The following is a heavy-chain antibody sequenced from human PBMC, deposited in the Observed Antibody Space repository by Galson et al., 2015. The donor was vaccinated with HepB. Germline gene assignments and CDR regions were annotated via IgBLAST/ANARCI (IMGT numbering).Heavy chain of an antibody. CDR2: ISGSGGST. CDR1: GFTFSTDG. CDR3: AKHRGSSKRDAFDI. J-gene: IGHJ3*02. D-gene: IGHD3-10*01. V-gene: IGHV3-23*01. Sequence: SLRLSCAVSGFTFSTDGMSWVRQAPGKGLEWVAGISGSGGSTSYADSVKGRFTISGDNSKNTLYLQMNSLRAEDTAIYYCAKHRGSSKRDAFDIWGQGTMVTVSS.